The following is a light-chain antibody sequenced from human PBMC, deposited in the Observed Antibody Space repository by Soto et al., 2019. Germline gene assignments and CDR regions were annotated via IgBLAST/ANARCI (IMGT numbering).Light chain of an antibody. Sequence: DIQMTRSPSTLSASVGDRVTITCRASQSISSWLAWYQQKPGKAPKLLIYDASSLESGVPSRFSGSGSGTEFTLTISSLQPDDFATYYCQQYNSYSHTFGQGTKVEIK. J-gene: IGKJ1*01. CDR1: QSISSW. CDR3: QQYNSYSHT. CDR2: DAS. V-gene: IGKV1-5*01.